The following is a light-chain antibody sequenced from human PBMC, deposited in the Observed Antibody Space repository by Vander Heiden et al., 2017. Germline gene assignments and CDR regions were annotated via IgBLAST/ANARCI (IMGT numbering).Light chain of an antibody. V-gene: IGLV2-11*01. CDR2: NVN. Sequence: SALTQPRSVSGSPGQSVTISCTGTSSDVGTYDYVSWYQQHPGKAPKLMIYNVNKRPSGVPDRFFGFKSGNTASLTISGLQAEDEANYYCCSYAGSYTYVFGSGTEVTVL. CDR1: SSDVGTYDY. J-gene: IGLJ1*01. CDR3: CSYAGSYTYV.